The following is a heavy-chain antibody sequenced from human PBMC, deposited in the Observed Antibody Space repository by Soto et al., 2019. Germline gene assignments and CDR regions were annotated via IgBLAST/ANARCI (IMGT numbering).Heavy chain of an antibody. V-gene: IGHV5-51*01. CDR2: IYPGDSDA. D-gene: IGHD6-19*01. CDR3: ARQGDMAETPADAFDI. J-gene: IGHJ3*02. CDR1: GRTFINHW. Sequence: GESLKISCKVSGRTFINHWTAWVRQMPGKGLEWMGIIYPGDSDARYSPSFAGQVTISVDKSITTAYLHWSSLEASDSAVYYCARQGDMAETPADAFDIWGQGTLVTVSS.